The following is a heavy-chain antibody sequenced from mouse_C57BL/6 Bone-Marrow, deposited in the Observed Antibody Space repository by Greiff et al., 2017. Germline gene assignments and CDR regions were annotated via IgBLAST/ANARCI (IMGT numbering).Heavy chain of an antibody. D-gene: IGHD1-1*01. J-gene: IGHJ4*01. CDR3: HISTIVAEDYYALDV. CDR2: LHPSDSDT. Sequence: QVQLQQPGAELVKPGASVKVSCKASGYTFTSYWMHWVKQRPGQGLEWIGRLHPSDSDTNYNQKFNGKATLTVDKSSSTASIQLSNLTSENSAVYYCHISTIVAEDYYALDVWGPGTSVTVSS. CDR1: GYTFTSYW. V-gene: IGHV1-74*01.